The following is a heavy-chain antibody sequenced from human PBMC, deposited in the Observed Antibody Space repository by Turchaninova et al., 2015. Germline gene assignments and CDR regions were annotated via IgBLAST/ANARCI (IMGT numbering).Heavy chain of an antibody. Sequence: APGKGLEWVANIKEDGSKIFYVDSVKGRFTISRDNAKKSLFLQMNNLRAEDTAMYYCARSNLFDPWGQGTLVTVSS. V-gene: IGHV3-7*03. J-gene: IGHJ5*02. CDR2: IKEDGSKI. CDR3: ARSNLFDP.